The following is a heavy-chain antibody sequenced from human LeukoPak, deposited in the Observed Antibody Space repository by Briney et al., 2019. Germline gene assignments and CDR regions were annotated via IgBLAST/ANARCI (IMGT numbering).Heavy chain of an antibody. D-gene: IGHD6-19*01. Sequence: GGSLRLSCAASGFTFSSYAMHWVRQAPGKGLERVAVISYDGSNRYYADSVKGRFTISRDNSKNTLYLQMNSLRAEDTAVYYCAKGIYSSGWSYFDYWGHGTLVTVSS. CDR1: GFTFSSYA. CDR2: ISYDGSNR. V-gene: IGHV3-30*07. J-gene: IGHJ4*01. CDR3: AKGIYSSGWSYFDY.